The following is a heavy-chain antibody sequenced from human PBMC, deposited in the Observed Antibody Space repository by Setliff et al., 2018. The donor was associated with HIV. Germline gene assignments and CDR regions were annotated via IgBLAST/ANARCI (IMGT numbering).Heavy chain of an antibody. CDR1: GFMFGTNW. D-gene: IGHD6-13*01. J-gene: IGHJ4*01. Sequence: LRLSCEASGFMFGTNWMSWVRQAPGKGPEWLANINQDGSEKYYMYSVKGRFTIYRDNAKNSLYLQMNSLRADDTAIYYCARGGASSLPLDYWGHGTLVTVSS. V-gene: IGHV3-7*01. CDR3: ARGGASSLPLDY. CDR2: INQDGSEK.